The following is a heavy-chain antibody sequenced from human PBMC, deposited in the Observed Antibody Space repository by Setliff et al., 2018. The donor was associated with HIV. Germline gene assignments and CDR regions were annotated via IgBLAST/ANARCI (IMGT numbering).Heavy chain of an antibody. CDR3: ARDHNSGTLHAFDL. Sequence: SETLSLTCAVYGGSLSGYYWSWIRQPPGEGLEWIGHISYNEYTNYNPSLKSRVTISLDTSKKHFSLDLYSVTAADTAVYYCARDHNSGTLHAFDLWGQGTKVTVS. CDR2: ISYNEYT. D-gene: IGHD1-26*01. J-gene: IGHJ3*01. V-gene: IGHV4-59*01. CDR1: GGSLSGYY.